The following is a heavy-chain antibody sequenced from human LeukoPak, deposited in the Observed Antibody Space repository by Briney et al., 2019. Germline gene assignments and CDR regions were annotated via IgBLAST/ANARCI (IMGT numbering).Heavy chain of an antibody. D-gene: IGHD4-11*01. CDR3: AREKVTTDNYYYMDV. V-gene: IGHV3-74*01. J-gene: IGHJ6*03. CDR1: GFTFSGYW. CDR2: IKTDGSST. Sequence: GGSLRLSCAASGFTFSGYWMHWVRQAPGKGLVWVSRIKTDGSSTSYADSVKGRFTISRDNAKNSLYLQMNSLRAEDTALYYCAREKVTTDNYYYMDVWGKGTTVTVSS.